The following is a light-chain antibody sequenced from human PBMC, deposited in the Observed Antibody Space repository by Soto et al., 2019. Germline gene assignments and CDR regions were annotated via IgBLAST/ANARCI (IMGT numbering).Light chain of an antibody. CDR2: GAS. J-gene: IGKJ1*01. CDR1: ESISTN. Sequence: EIVMTQSPATLSVSPGERATLSCRASESISTNLAWYQQKPGQAPRLLFYGASTRATDIPARFSGTGSRTEFTLTISRLQPEDFAVYYCQQHSKWPRTFGQGTKV. CDR3: QQHSKWPRT. V-gene: IGKV3-15*01.